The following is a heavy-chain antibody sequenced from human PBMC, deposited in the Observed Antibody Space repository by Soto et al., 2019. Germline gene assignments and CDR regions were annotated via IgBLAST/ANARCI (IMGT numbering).Heavy chain of an antibody. CDR1: GFTFSSYW. Sequence: EVQLVESGGGLVQPGGSLRLSCAASGFTFSSYWMSWVRQAPGKGLEWVANIKQDGSEKYYVDSVKGRFTISRDNAKNSLYLQMNSLRAEDTAVYYCASSVLGYCSSTSCYPYYRGQGTLVTVSS. CDR2: IKQDGSEK. D-gene: IGHD2-2*01. CDR3: ASSVLGYCSSTSCYPYY. J-gene: IGHJ4*02. V-gene: IGHV3-7*03.